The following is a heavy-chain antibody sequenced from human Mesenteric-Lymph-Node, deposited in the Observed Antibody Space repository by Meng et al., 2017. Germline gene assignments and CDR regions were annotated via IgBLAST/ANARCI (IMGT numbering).Heavy chain of an antibody. V-gene: IGHV4-61*02. Sequence: SETLSLTCTVSGGSISSGHYYWSWIRQPAGKELEWIGRIHTTGSTNYNPSLKSRVTMSLDTSKNQFSLKLSSVTAADTAVYYCARARITMVRGVIQRSYWYFDLWGRGTLVTVSS. CDR1: GGSISSGHYY. D-gene: IGHD3-10*01. CDR2: IHTTGST. CDR3: ARARITMVRGVIQRSYWYFDL. J-gene: IGHJ2*01.